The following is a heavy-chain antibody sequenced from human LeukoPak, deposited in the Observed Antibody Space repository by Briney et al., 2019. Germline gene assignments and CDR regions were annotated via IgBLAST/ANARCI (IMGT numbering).Heavy chain of an antibody. D-gene: IGHD3-3*01. CDR3: ARSRYYDFWSGYYDDAKPDDY. Sequence: GGSLRLSCAASGFTFSSYWMSWVRQAPGKGLEWVANIKQDGSEKYYVDSVKGRFTISRDNAKNSLYLQMNSPRAEDTAVYYCARSRYYDFWSGYYDDAKPDDYWGQGTLVTVSS. CDR2: IKQDGSEK. V-gene: IGHV3-7*01. CDR1: GFTFSSYW. J-gene: IGHJ4*02.